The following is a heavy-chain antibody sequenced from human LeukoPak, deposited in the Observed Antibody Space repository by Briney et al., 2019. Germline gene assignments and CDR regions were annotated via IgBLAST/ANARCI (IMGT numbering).Heavy chain of an antibody. CDR3: AKDREKPSQFDY. CDR2: MSGSGAST. J-gene: IGHJ4*02. CDR1: GFIFSNYA. Sequence: GGSLRLSCAASGFIFSNYAMSWVRQAPGKGLEWVSAMSGSGASTYSADSVRGRFTISRDNSKNTLFLQMTSLRVEDTAVYYCAKDREKPSQFDYWGQGTLVTVSS. V-gene: IGHV3-23*01. D-gene: IGHD1-26*01.